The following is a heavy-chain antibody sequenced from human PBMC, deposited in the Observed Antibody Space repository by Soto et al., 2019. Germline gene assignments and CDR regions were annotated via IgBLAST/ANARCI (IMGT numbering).Heavy chain of an antibody. CDR3: ALPGYGDYVDY. CDR1: GFTFSSYW. D-gene: IGHD4-17*01. Sequence: PGRSLRLSCAASGFTFSSYWMHWVLQAPGKGLVWVSRINSDGSSTSYADSVKGRFTISRDNAKKTLYLQMNSLRAEDTAVYYCALPGYGDYVDYWGQGTLVTVSS. V-gene: IGHV3-74*01. CDR2: INSDGSST. J-gene: IGHJ4*02.